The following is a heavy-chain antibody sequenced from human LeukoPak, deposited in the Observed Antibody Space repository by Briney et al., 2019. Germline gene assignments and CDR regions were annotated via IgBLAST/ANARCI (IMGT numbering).Heavy chain of an antibody. V-gene: IGHV1-2*02. CDR1: GYTFTGYY. Sequence: ASVKVSCKASGYTFTGYYMHWVRQAPGQGLEWMGWINPNSGGTNYAQKFQGRVTMTRDTSISTAYMELSRLRSDDTAVYYCARGLEMATIEFDYWGQGTLVTVSS. D-gene: IGHD5-24*01. CDR2: INPNSGGT. CDR3: ARGLEMATIEFDY. J-gene: IGHJ4*02.